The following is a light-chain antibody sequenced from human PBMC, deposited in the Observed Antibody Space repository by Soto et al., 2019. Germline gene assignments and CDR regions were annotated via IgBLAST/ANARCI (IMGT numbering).Light chain of an antibody. Sequence: IVLTPFPSNPFFFPGDKTHPSCRGRQRVSRYLAWYQQKPGQAPRLLIYDASYRATGIPTRFSGSGSGTDFTLSISSLEPEDFAVYYCQQRSNWLWTFGQGTKVEIK. J-gene: IGKJ1*01. CDR2: DAS. V-gene: IGKV3-11*01. CDR1: QRVSRY. CDR3: QQRSNWLWT.